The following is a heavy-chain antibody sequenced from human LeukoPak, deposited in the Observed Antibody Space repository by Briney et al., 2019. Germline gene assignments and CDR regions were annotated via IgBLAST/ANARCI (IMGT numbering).Heavy chain of an antibody. D-gene: IGHD5-24*01. V-gene: IGHV4-31*03. CDR3: ARDANDGYGGYMDV. Sequence: SQTLSLTCTVSGDSIPSAGYFWNWIRQHPGKGLEWIGYIYNSGSTSYSPSLKSRISISIDTSKNQFSLRLSSVTAADTAVYYCARDANDGYGGYMDVWGQGTTVTVSS. CDR2: IYNSGST. J-gene: IGHJ6*03. CDR1: GDSIPSAGYF.